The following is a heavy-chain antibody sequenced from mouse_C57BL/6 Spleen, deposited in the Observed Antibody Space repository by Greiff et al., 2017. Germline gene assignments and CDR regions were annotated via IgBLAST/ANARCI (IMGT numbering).Heavy chain of an antibody. Sequence: QVQLQQSGAELVKPGASVKLSCKASGYTFTEYTTHWVKQRSGQGLEWIGWFYPGSGSIKYNEKFKDKATLTADKSSSTVYMELSRLTSEDSAVYFGARHEDPYDYGVGGIDYWGQGTTLTVSS. CDR1: GYTFTEYT. J-gene: IGHJ2*01. V-gene: IGHV1-62-2*01. CDR3: ARHEDPYDYGVGGIDY. D-gene: IGHD2-4*01. CDR2: FYPGSGSI.